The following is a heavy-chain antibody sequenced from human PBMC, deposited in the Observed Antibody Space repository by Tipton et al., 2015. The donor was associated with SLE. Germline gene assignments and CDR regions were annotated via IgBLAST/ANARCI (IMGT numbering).Heavy chain of an antibody. CDR2: IYYSGST. CDR3: ARGPGTSSSH. D-gene: IGHD6-6*01. V-gene: IGHV4-59*08. J-gene: IGHJ4*02. Sequence: TLSLTCTVSGGSISSYYWSWIRQPPGKGLEWIGYIYYSGSTNYNPSLKSRVTISVDTSKNQFSLKLSSVTAADTAVFYCARGPGTSSSHWGQGTLVTVSS. CDR1: GGSISSYY.